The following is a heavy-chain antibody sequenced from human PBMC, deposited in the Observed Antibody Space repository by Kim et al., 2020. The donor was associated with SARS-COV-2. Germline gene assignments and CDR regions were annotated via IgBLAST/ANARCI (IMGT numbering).Heavy chain of an antibody. CDR3: AREILLWFGEYYYFYY. Sequence: GGSLRLSCAASGFTFSSYWMSWVRQAPGKGLEWVANIKQDGSEKYYVDSVKGRFTISRDNAKNSLYLQMNSLRAEDTAVYYCAREILLWFGEYYYFYYWGQGTLVTVSS. CDR2: IKQDGSEK. CDR1: GFTFSSYW. J-gene: IGHJ4*02. D-gene: IGHD3-10*01. V-gene: IGHV3-7*03.